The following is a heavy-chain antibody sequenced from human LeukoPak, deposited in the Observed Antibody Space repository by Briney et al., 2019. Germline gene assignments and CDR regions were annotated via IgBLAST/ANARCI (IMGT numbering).Heavy chain of an antibody. V-gene: IGHV4-4*07. CDR3: ARHPNRGYYPYY. D-gene: IGHD3-22*01. CDR1: GGSISSYY. J-gene: IGHJ4*02. Sequence: SETLSLTCTVSGGSISSYYWSWIRQPAGKGLEWIGRIYTSGSTNYNPSLKSRVTMSVDTSKNQFSLKLSSVTAADTAVDYWARHPNRGYYPYYWGQGTLVTVSS. CDR2: IYTSGST.